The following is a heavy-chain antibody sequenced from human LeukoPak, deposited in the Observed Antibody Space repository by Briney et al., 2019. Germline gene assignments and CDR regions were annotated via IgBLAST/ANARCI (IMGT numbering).Heavy chain of an antibody. CDR3: ARDQDSGYGDAFDI. V-gene: IGHV3-23*01. Sequence: GGSLRLSCAASGFTFSNYAMNWVRQAPGKGLEWVSVIRSSGSGGSTYYADSVKGRFTISRDNSKNTLYLQMNSLRAEDTAVYYCARDQDSGYGDAFDIWGQGTMVTVSS. D-gene: IGHD5-12*01. CDR2: IRSSGSGGST. CDR1: GFTFSNYA. J-gene: IGHJ3*02.